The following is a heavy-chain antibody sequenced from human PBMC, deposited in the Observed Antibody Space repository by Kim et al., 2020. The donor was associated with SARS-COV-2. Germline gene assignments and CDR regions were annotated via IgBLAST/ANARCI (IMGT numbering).Heavy chain of an antibody. V-gene: IGHV3-33*06. J-gene: IGHJ4*02. CDR3: AKAGSSGYSVDH. D-gene: IGHD3-22*01. Sequence: GGSLRLSCAASGFTFSTYGMHWVRQAPGKGLEWVAGIWYDGSKKYYAGGRFTISRDNSKNTLYLQMNSLRAEDTAVYYCAKAGSSGYSVDHWGQGTLVTVSS. CDR2: IWYDGSKK. CDR1: GFTFSTYG.